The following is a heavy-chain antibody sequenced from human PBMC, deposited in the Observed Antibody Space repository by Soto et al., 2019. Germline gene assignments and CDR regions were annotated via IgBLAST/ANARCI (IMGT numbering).Heavy chain of an antibody. V-gene: IGHV4-61*01. CDR1: GGSVNSGSYF. CDR3: ARAYSSGWYIFNY. CDR2: IYYSGST. Sequence: PSETLSLTCTVSGGSVNSGSYFWSWIRQPPGKGLEWIGYIYYSGSTNYNPSLKSRVTVSVDTSQNQFSLKLSSVTAADTAVYYCARAYSSGWYIFNYWGQGPLVTVSS. J-gene: IGHJ4*02. D-gene: IGHD6-19*01.